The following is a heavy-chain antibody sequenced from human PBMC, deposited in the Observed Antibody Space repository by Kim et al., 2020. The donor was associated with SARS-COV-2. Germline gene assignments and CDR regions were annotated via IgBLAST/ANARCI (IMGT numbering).Heavy chain of an antibody. CDR1: GFTFSSYE. CDR3: ARIYDFWSGYYPFDY. Sequence: GGSLRLSCAASGFTFSSYEMNWVRQAPGKGLEWVSYISSSGSTIYYADSVKGRFTISRDNAKNSLYLQMNSLRAEDTAVYYCARIYDFWSGYYPFDYWGQGTLVTVSS. V-gene: IGHV3-48*03. D-gene: IGHD3-3*01. CDR2: ISSSGSTI. J-gene: IGHJ4*02.